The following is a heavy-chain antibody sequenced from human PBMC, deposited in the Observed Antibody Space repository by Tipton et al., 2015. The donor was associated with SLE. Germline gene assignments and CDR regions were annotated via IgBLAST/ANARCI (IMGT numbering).Heavy chain of an antibody. CDR3: ASSSGSMVTTWYFDL. Sequence: LRLSCTVSGGSISNYYWSWIRQPPGKGLEWIGYIYYSGNTNYNPSLKSRVTISVDTSKNQFSLKLSSVTAADTAVYYCASSSGSMVTTWYFDLWGRGTLVTVAS. CDR1: GGSISNYY. J-gene: IGHJ2*01. D-gene: IGHD4-17*01. CDR2: IYYSGNT. V-gene: IGHV4-59*12.